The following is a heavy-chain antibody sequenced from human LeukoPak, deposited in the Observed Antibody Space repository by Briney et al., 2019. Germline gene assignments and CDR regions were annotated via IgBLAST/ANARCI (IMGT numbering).Heavy chain of an antibody. CDR3: ARENMDTALGIDY. J-gene: IGHJ4*02. V-gene: IGHV4-59*01. Sequence: SETLSLTCTVSGGSISSYYWSWIRQPPGKGLEWIGYISDSGSTNYKSSLKGRVTISRDTPKNRLSLILSSVTTADTAVYYCARENMDTALGIDYWGQGTLVTVSS. CDR1: GGSISSYY. D-gene: IGHD5-18*01. CDR2: ISDSGST.